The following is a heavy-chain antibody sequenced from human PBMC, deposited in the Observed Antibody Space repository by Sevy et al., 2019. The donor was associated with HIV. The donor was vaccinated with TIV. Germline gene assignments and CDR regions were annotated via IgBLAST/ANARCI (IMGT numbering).Heavy chain of an antibody. D-gene: IGHD3-22*01. CDR1: GFTFSSYA. V-gene: IGHV3-30-3*01. CDR2: ISYDGSNK. Sequence: GGSLRLSCAASGFTFSSYAMHWVRQAPGKGLEWVAVISYDGSNKYYAGSVKGRFTISRDNSKNTPYLQMNSLRAEDTAVYYCARDRRSNYYDSSGYYPDAFDIWGQGTMVTVSS. J-gene: IGHJ3*02. CDR3: ARDRRSNYYDSSGYYPDAFDI.